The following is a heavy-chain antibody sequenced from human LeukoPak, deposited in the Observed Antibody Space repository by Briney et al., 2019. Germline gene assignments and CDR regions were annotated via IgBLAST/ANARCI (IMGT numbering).Heavy chain of an antibody. V-gene: IGHV3-48*02. CDR1: GFTFSSYS. Sequence: GGSLRLSCAASGFTFSSYSMNWVRQAPGKGLEWVSYISSSSSTIYYADSVKGRFTISRDNAKSSLYLQMNSLRDEDTAVYYCARESTSSWWFDPWGQGTLVTVSS. CDR3: ARESTSSWWFDP. D-gene: IGHD6-6*01. J-gene: IGHJ5*02. CDR2: ISSSSSTI.